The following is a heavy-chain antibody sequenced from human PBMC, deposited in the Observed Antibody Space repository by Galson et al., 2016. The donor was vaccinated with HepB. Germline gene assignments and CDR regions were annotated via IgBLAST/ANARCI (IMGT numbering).Heavy chain of an antibody. CDR3: ARDGSYSSSSVYFDY. V-gene: IGHV4-59*01. Sequence: EPLSLTCTVSGGSMDNYYWSWIRQSPGKGPEWIGFIYYRGSTNYNPSLKSRVTISVDTSKNQFSLKLSSVTAADTAVYYCARDGSYSSSSVYFDYWGPGILVTVSS. CDR1: GGSMDNYY. J-gene: IGHJ4*02. CDR2: IYYRGST. D-gene: IGHD6-6*01.